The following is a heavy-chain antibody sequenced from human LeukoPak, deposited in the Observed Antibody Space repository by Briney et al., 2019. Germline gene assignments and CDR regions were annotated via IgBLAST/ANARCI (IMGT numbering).Heavy chain of an antibody. V-gene: IGHV1-46*01. D-gene: IGHD3-22*01. Sequence: ASVKVSCKASGYTFTSYYMHWVRQAPGQGVEGMGIINPSGGSTSYAQKFQGRGNITRDTAISTAYMELSRLRSDDTAVYYCARAEDRTYYYYMDVWGKGTTVTVSS. CDR2: INPSGGST. J-gene: IGHJ6*03. CDR1: GYTFTSYY. CDR3: ARAEDRTYYYYMDV.